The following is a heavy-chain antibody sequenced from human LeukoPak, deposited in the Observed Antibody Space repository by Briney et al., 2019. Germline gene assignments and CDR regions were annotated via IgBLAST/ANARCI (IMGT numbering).Heavy chain of an antibody. J-gene: IGHJ4*02. V-gene: IGHV3-74*01. CDR1: GFTVSTYW. Sequence: PGGSLRLSCAASGFTVSTYWMHWVRQAPGKGLVWIERINVEGNYIDYAESVKGRFTISRDIAKNTLYLQMNSLRAEDTAVYSCARDLTGPYDHWGQGTLVTVSS. CDR2: INVEGNYI. D-gene: IGHD3-22*01. CDR3: ARDLTGPYDH.